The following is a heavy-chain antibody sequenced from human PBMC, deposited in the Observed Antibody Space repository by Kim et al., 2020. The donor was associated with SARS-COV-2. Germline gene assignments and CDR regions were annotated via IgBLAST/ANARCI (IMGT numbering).Heavy chain of an antibody. Sequence: SETLSLTCAVYGGSFSGYYWSWIRQPPGKGLEWIGEINHSGSTNYNPSLKSRVTISVDTSKNQFSLKLSSVTAADTAVYYCARGVYYDSSGYYFDYWGQGTLVTVSS. J-gene: IGHJ4*02. CDR2: INHSGST. CDR3: ARGVYYDSSGYYFDY. V-gene: IGHV4-34*01. CDR1: GGSFSGYY. D-gene: IGHD3-22*01.